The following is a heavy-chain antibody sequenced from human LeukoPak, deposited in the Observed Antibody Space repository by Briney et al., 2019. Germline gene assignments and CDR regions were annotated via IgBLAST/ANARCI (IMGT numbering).Heavy chain of an antibody. J-gene: IGHJ4*02. CDR3: ARQNYYGSGRLVF. V-gene: IGHV4-38-2*02. CDR1: NYSIISGYY. CDR2: IYYSGST. D-gene: IGHD3-10*01. Sequence: SETLSLTCRVSNYSIISGYYWGWIRQPPGKGLEWIGSIYYSGSTYYNPSLKSRVTISVDTSKNQISLKLSSVTAADTAVYYCARQNYYGSGRLVFGGQGTLVTVSS.